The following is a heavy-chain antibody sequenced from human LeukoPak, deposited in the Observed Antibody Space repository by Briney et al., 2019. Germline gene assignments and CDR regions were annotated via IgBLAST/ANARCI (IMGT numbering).Heavy chain of an antibody. CDR2: IIPIFGTA. CDR3: WGGGWKKPFDY. Sequence: SVTVSCKASGGTFSSYVISWVRQAPGQGLEWMGGIIPIFGTANNAQKFQGRVTITADESTSTAYMELSSLRSEDTAVYYCWGGGWKKPFDYWGQGTLVTVS. D-gene: IGHD2-21*01. CDR1: GGTFSSYV. J-gene: IGHJ4*02. V-gene: IGHV1-69*13.